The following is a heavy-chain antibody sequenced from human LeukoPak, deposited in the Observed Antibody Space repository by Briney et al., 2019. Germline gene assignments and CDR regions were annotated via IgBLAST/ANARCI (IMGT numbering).Heavy chain of an antibody. D-gene: IGHD5-18*01. CDR2: IYYTGTT. CDR1: NRSIISVY. V-gene: IGHV4-59*01. Sequence: SETLSLTCTVSNRSIISVYWTWVRQPPGRGLGRVGYIYYTGTTDYNPSLKSRVTISVDTSKNQFSLKLSSVAAADTAVYYCARGYGRYFDYWGQGTLVTVSS. CDR3: ARGYGRYFDY. J-gene: IGHJ4*02.